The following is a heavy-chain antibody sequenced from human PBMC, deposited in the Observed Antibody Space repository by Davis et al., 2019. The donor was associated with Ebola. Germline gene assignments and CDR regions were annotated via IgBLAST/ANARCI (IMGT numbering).Heavy chain of an antibody. D-gene: IGHD7-27*01. Sequence: ASVKVSCKASGYTFTSYGISWVRQAPGQGLEWMGWISAYNGNTNYAQKLQGRVTMTTDTSTSTAYMELRSLRSDDTAVYYCARAPTGDEYYYYYMDVWGKGTTVTVSS. CDR3: ARAPTGDEYYYYYMDV. J-gene: IGHJ6*03. CDR2: ISAYNGNT. CDR1: GYTFTSYG. V-gene: IGHV1-18*01.